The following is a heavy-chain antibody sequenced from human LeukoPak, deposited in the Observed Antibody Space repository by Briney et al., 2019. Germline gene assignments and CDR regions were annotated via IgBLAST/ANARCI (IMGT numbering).Heavy chain of an antibody. CDR3: ARDAFNYYYYYVMDV. CDR1: GVSFSGYH. D-gene: IGHD3-3*02. CDR2: MNDSGSA. V-gene: IGHV4-34*01. Sequence: PSETLSLTCGVYGVSFSGYHWTWIRQSPGKGLEWIGEMNDSGSAIYNPSLKSRINISVDTSKNHFSLKLSSVTAADTAVYYCARDAFNYYYYYVMDVWGQGTTVTVSS. J-gene: IGHJ6*02.